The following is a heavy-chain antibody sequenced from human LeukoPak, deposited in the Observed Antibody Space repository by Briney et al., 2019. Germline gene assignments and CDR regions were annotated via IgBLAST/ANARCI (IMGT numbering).Heavy chain of an antibody. CDR1: RYTFTTYD. V-gene: IGHV1-18*01. CDR2: ISAYNGNT. CDR3: ARDNQQLVLPGGRYYYGMDV. J-gene: IGHJ6*02. Sequence: GASVKVSCKGSRYTFTTYDISWVRQAPGQGLEWMGWISAYNGNTNYAQKLQGRVTMTTDTSTSTAYMELRSLRSDDTAVYYCARDNQQLVLPGGRYYYGMDVWGQGTTVTVSS. D-gene: IGHD6-13*01.